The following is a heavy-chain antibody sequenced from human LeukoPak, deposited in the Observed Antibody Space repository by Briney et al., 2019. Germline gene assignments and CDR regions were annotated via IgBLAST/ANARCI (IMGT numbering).Heavy chain of an antibody. V-gene: IGHV3-23*01. D-gene: IGHD3-22*01. Sequence: ETLSLTCTVSGGSISSYYWSWVRQAPGKGLEWVSGISGSGGSTYYADSVKGRFTISRDNSKNTMYLQMDSLRGEDTAVYYCAKTTHGGYFFFDHWGQGTLVTASS. CDR2: ISGSGGST. CDR1: GGSISSYY. J-gene: IGHJ4*02. CDR3: AKTTHGGYFFFDH.